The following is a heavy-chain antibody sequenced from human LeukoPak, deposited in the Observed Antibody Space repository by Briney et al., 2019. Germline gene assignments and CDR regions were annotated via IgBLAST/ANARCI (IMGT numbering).Heavy chain of an antibody. CDR3: ARGLNPLYYYYMDV. CDR2: INPNSGGT. J-gene: IGHJ6*03. CDR1: GYTFTGYY. Sequence: ASVKVSCKASGYTFTGYYMLWVRQAPGQGLVWMGWINPNSGGTNYAQKFQGRVTMTRDTSISTAYMELSRLRSDDTAVYYCARGLNPLYYYYMDVWGKGTTVTVSS. V-gene: IGHV1-2*02.